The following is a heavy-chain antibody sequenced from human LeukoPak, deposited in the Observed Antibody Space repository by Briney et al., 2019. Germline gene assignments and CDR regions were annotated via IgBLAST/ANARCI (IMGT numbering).Heavy chain of an antibody. D-gene: IGHD5-24*01. J-gene: IGHJ4*02. CDR3: ARGEGARDGYNYEGPFYFDY. V-gene: IGHV4-34*01. Sequence: SETLSLTCAVYGGPFSDYYWSWIRQPPGKGLEWIGKINHSGSTNYGPSLKSRVTISIDTSKNQFSLKLNSMTAADTAVYYCARGEGARDGYNYEGPFYFDYWGQGTLVTVSS. CDR1: GGPFSDYY. CDR2: INHSGST.